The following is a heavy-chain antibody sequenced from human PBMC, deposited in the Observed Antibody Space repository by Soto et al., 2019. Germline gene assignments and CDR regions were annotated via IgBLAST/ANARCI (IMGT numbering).Heavy chain of an antibody. Sequence: SETLSLTCTVSGGSISSSSYYWGWIRQPPGKGLEWIGSIYYSGSTYYNPSLKSRVTISVDTSKNQFSLKLSSVTAADTAVYYCARRGAAYSSSWYGSGWFDPWGQGTLVTVSS. J-gene: IGHJ5*02. D-gene: IGHD6-13*01. V-gene: IGHV4-39*01. CDR1: GGSISSSSYY. CDR2: IYYSGST. CDR3: ARRGAAYSSSWYGSGWFDP.